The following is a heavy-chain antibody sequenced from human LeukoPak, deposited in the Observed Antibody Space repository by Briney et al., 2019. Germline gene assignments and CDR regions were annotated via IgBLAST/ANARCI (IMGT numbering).Heavy chain of an antibody. J-gene: IGHJ6*03. D-gene: IGHD3-10*01. CDR3: ARDVDTNLLWFGELFKRNYYYYYYMDV. Sequence: ASVKVSCKASGYTFTSYGISWVRQAPGQGLEWMGWISAYNGNTNYAQKLQGRATMTTDTSTSTAYMELRSLRSDDTAVYYCARDVDTNLLWFGELFKRNYYYYYYMDVWGKGTTVTVSS. CDR2: ISAYNGNT. CDR1: GYTFTSYG. V-gene: IGHV1-18*01.